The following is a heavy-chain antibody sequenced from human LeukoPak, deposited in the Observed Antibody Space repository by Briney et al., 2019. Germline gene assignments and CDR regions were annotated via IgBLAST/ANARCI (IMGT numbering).Heavy chain of an antibody. CDR2: VSGSGGST. CDR3: AKDSAYYYDSSGYEEY. CDR1: GFTFSSYA. J-gene: IGHJ4*02. D-gene: IGHD3-22*01. Sequence: PGGSLRLSCAASGFTFSSYAMSWVRQAPGKGLEWVSVVSGSGGSTHSADSVKGRFTISRDNSKNTLYLQMNSLRAEDTAVYYCAKDSAYYYDSSGYEEYWGQGTLVTVSS. V-gene: IGHV3-23*01.